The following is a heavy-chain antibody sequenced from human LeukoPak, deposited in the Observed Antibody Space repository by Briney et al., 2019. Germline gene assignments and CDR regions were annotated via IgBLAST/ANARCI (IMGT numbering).Heavy chain of an antibody. V-gene: IGHV4-4*09. CDR2: ISSSGST. CDR3: ARMVGGGYYWGYFDY. Sequence: SETLSLTCTVSGGSFSGGSFSSYYWNWIRQPPGKRLEWLAYISSSGSTTYNPSLSSRGTISLDRSKNRFSLNLKSVTAADTAVYYCARMVGGGYYWGYFDYWGQGALVTVSS. D-gene: IGHD1-1*01. J-gene: IGHJ4*02. CDR1: GGSFSGGSFSSYY.